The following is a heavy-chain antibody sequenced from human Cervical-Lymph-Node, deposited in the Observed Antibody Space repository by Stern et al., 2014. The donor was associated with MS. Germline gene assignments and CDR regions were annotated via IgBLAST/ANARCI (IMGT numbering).Heavy chain of an antibody. CDR2: ISYSGTT. D-gene: IGHD2-2*01. Sequence: VQLVESGPGLVKPSQTLSLTCTVSGGSISSDNYYWTWIRQHPGQGLEWIGHISYSGTTYSNPSLQRRVSLTLDTSQNLFSLRLSSGTAADTAVYYCAKEHFTTSLDVWGHGTTVTVS. CDR3: AKEHFTTSLDV. J-gene: IGHJ6*02. V-gene: IGHV4-31*03. CDR1: GGSISSDNYY.